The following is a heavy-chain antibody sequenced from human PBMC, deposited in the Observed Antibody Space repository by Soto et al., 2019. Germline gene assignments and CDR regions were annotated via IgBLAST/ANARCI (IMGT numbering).Heavy chain of an antibody. CDR1: GFTFSSYA. J-gene: IGHJ6*03. D-gene: IGHD3-9*01. Sequence: EVQLLESGGGLVQPGGSLRLSCAASGFTFSSYAMSWVRQAPGKGLEWVSAISGSGGSTYYADSVKGRFTISRDNSKNTMYLQMNSLRAEDTAVYYCAKATYDLLTGDYYYMDVWGKGTTVTVSS. V-gene: IGHV3-23*01. CDR3: AKATYDLLTGDYYYMDV. CDR2: ISGSGGST.